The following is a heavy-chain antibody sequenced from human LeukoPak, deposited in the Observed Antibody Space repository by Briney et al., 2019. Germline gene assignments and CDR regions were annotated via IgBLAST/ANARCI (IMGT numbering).Heavy chain of an antibody. CDR3: ARERGDGSGSYRY. V-gene: IGHV1-24*01. CDR1: GYTLSELS. CDR2: FDPEDGET. Sequence: GASVKVSCRVSGYTLSELSRHWVRQAPGKGLEWMGGFDPEDGETIYAQKFQGRVTMTRDMSTSTVYMELSSLRSEDTAVYYCARERGDGSGSYRYWGQGTLVTVSS. J-gene: IGHJ4*02. D-gene: IGHD3-10*01.